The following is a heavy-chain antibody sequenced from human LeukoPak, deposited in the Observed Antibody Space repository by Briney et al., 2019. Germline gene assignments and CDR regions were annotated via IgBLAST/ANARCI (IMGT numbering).Heavy chain of an antibody. CDR2: ISSSSSYI. CDR1: GFTFSSYS. V-gene: IGHV3-21*01. J-gene: IGHJ4*02. D-gene: IGHD5-18*01. Sequence: GGSLRLSCAASGFTFSSYSMNWVRQAPGKGLEWVSSISSSSSYIYYADSVKGRFTISRDNAKNSLYLQMNSLRAEDTAVYYCAKASTAMGGFDFWGQGTLVTVSS. CDR3: AKASTAMGGFDF.